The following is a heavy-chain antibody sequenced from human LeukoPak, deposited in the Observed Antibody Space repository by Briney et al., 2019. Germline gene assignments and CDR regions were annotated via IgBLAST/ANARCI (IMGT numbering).Heavy chain of an antibody. Sequence: GASVKVSCKASGYTFTSYDINWVRQATGQGLEWMGGIIPIFGTANYAQKFQGRVTITADESTSTAYMELSSLRSEDTAVYYCASRQGYCSSTSCYGFDYWGQGTLVTVSS. CDR1: GYTFTSYD. J-gene: IGHJ4*02. CDR2: IIPIFGTA. D-gene: IGHD2-2*01. V-gene: IGHV1-69*13. CDR3: ASRQGYCSSTSCYGFDY.